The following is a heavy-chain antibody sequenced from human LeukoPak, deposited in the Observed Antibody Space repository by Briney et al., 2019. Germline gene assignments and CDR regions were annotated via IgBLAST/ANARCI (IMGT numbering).Heavy chain of an antibody. CDR1: GFSLSTSGMC. Sequence: RESGPALVKPTQTLTLTCTFSGFSLSTSGMCVSWIPQPPGKALGWLSLIDWDDDKYYSTSLKTRLTISKDTSKNQVVLTMTNMDPVDTATYYCARIPYGSGSYDYWGQGTLVTVSS. CDR2: IDWDDDK. J-gene: IGHJ4*02. D-gene: IGHD3-10*01. V-gene: IGHV2-70*01. CDR3: ARIPYGSGSYDY.